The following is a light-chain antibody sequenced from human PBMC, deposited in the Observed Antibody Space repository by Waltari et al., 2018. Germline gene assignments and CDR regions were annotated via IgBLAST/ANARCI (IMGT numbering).Light chain of an antibody. CDR3: QQRNRWPRT. J-gene: IGKJ1*01. CDR1: SISTD. CDR2: DAF. Sequence: SISTDLAWYQHKPGEVPRLLIFDAFNRATGIPARFSGSGSGTDFTLTISSLEPDDSAVYYCQQRNRWPRTFGQGTKVEIK. V-gene: IGKV3-11*01.